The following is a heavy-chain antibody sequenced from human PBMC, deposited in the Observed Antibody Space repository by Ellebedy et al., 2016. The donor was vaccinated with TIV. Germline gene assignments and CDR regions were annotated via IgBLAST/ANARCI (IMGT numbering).Heavy chain of an antibody. Sequence: MPSETLSLTCTVPGGSVSSGRYYWSWIRQPPGKGLEWVGYIYYSGSTNYNPSLKSRVTISIDTSKNQFSLRLTSVTAADTAVYYCARDDPSGWLDPWGQGTLVTVSS. D-gene: IGHD3-10*01. CDR2: IYYSGST. CDR3: ARDDPSGWLDP. V-gene: IGHV4-61*01. CDR1: GGSVSSGRYY. J-gene: IGHJ5*02.